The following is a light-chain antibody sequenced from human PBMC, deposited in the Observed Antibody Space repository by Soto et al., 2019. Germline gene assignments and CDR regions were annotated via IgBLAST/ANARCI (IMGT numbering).Light chain of an antibody. CDR3: SSYTTSISYV. V-gene: IGLV2-14*01. CDR1: ISDVGGYNT. Sequence: QSALTQPASVSGSPGQSITISCTGTISDVGGYNTVSWYRQHPGKVPKLMIHDVSDRPSWFSDRFSGSKSGNTASLTISGLQAEDEADYYCSSYTTSISYVFGSGTKVTVL. CDR2: DVS. J-gene: IGLJ1*01.